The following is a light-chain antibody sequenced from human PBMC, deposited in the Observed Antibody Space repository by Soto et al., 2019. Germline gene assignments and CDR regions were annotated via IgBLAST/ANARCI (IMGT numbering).Light chain of an antibody. V-gene: IGKV1-39*01. CDR3: QPSYSTPHT. CDR1: QSISSY. CDR2: AAS. J-gene: IGKJ1*01. Sequence: DIQMTQSPSSLSASVGDRVTITCRASQSISSYLNWYQQKPGRAPKLLIYAASSLQSGVPSRFSGSGFGTDFTLTISSLQPEDFATYYCQPSYSTPHTFGRETKVEIK.